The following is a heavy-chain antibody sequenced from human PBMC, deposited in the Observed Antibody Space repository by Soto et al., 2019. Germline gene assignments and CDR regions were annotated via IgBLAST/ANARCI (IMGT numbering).Heavy chain of an antibody. Sequence: EVQLVESGGGLVQPGGSLRLSCAASGFTFSAYWIHWVRQAPEKGLEWVSRIKTDGSSTDYADSVKGRFTISRDNAKNILYLQMDSLRVEDTAVYYCAKREGNTFGLFHWGQETLVTVSS. CDR3: AKREGNTFGLFH. D-gene: IGHD5-18*01. CDR2: IKTDGSST. J-gene: IGHJ4*02. CDR1: GFTFSAYW. V-gene: IGHV3-74*01.